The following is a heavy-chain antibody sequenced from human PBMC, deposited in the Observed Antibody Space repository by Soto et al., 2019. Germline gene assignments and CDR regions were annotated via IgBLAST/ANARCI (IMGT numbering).Heavy chain of an antibody. CDR2: IYSGGNT. Sequence: LRLSCTASGFTVSSDDMSWVRQAPGKGLQWVSVIYSGGNTYFTDSVKDRFTISRDNSKNTVSLQMNSLRADDTAVYFCVTVSIAGCSTTSCLNWYFNLWGRGTLVTVSS. V-gene: IGHV3-53*01. CDR3: VTVSIAGCSTTSCLNWYFNL. D-gene: IGHD2-2*01. J-gene: IGHJ2*01. CDR1: GFTVSSDD.